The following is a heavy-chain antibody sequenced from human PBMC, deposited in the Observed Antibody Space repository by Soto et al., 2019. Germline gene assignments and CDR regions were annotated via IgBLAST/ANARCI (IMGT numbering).Heavy chain of an antibody. V-gene: IGHV4-59*01. J-gene: IGHJ4*02. CDR2: IHHSGIT. CDR1: GASILDYY. Sequence: SETLSLTCTVSGASILDYYWTWVRQSPERGLEWIAYIHHSGITNYNSSLRSRVTISVDTSKNQFSLKLNSVTAADTAVYYCASLEAVAGNILVYWGQGTLVTVSS. D-gene: IGHD6-19*01. CDR3: ASLEAVAGNILVY.